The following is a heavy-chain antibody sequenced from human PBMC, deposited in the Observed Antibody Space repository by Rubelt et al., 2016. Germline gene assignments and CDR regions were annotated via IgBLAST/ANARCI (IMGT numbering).Heavy chain of an antibody. V-gene: IGHV4-59*08. CDR3: ARKNNRVRFGETNNWFDP. CDR1: GGSINSYY. CDR2: IYYTGFT. D-gene: IGHD3-10*01. J-gene: IGHJ5*02. Sequence: QVQLQESGPGLVKPSETLSLTCTVSGGSINSYYWSWIRQPPGKGLEWIGYIYYTGFTNFNPPLKSRVTISLDTSQNQLSLKLSSVTAADTAVYYCARKNNRVRFGETNNWFDPWGQGALVTVSS.